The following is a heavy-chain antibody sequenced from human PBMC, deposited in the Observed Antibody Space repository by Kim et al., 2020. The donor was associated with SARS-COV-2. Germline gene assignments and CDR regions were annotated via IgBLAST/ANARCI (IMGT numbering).Heavy chain of an antibody. CDR2: IYPGDSDT. V-gene: IGHV5-51*01. CDR3: ARRGSYYDYVWGSYREGHFDY. J-gene: IGHJ4*02. D-gene: IGHD3-16*01. Sequence: GESLKISCKGSGYSFTSYWIGWVRQMPGKGLEWMGIIYPGDSDTRYSPSFQGQVTISADKSISTAYLQWSSLKASDTAMYYCARRGSYYDYVWGSYREGHFDYWGQGTLVTVSS. CDR1: GYSFTSYW.